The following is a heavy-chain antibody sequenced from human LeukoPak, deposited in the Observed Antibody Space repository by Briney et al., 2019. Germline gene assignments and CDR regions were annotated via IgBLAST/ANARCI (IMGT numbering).Heavy chain of an antibody. CDR2: ISQSGSIV. D-gene: IGHD6-19*01. CDR3: ARGSVGSVAGTGDY. CDR1: GFTFSNYS. Sequence: GGSLRLSCAASGFTFSNYSMNWVRQVPGKGLEWVSYISQSGSIVYHAESVKGRFTISRDDARASLQLQMDSLRDEDTAVYYCARGSVGSVAGTGDYWGQGTLVTVSS. V-gene: IGHV3-48*02. J-gene: IGHJ4*02.